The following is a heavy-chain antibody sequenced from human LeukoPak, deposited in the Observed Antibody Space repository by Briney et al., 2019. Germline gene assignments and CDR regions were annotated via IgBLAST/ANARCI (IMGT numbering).Heavy chain of an antibody. CDR1: GGTFSSYA. D-gene: IGHD3-22*01. CDR3: ARLPDYYDSRPADDY. CDR2: IIPIFGTA. V-gene: IGHV1-69*01. Sequence: ASVKVSCKASGGTFSSYAISWVRQAPGQGLEWMGGIIPIFGTANYAQKFHDRVTITADESTSTAYMELSSLRSEDTAVYYCARLPDYYDSRPADDYWGQGTLVTVSS. J-gene: IGHJ4*02.